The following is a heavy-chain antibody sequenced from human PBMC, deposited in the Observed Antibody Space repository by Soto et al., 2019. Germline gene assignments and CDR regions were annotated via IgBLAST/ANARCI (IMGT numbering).Heavy chain of an antibody. V-gene: IGHV4-34*01. Sequence: SETLSLTCAVYGGSFNDYFWSWIRQPPGKGLEWIGEINHRGTTNYIPSLKRRVTVSVDTSKNQFSLKLSSVTAADTAVYYCASVTMVRGVIRSRRYYFDYWGQGTLVTVSS. CDR3: ASVTMVRGVIRSRRYYFDY. D-gene: IGHD3-10*01. CDR2: INHRGTT. CDR1: GGSFNDYF. J-gene: IGHJ4*02.